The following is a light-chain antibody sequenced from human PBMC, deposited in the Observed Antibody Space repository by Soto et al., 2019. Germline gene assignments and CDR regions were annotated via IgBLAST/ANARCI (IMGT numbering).Light chain of an antibody. CDR3: QQYNSFPYS. CDR1: QSIFSW. J-gene: IGKJ2*03. V-gene: IGKV1-5*03. CDR2: KAS. Sequence: IQMTQSPSTLSASVGDRVSTTCRASQSIFSWLAWYQQKPGKAPKLLIYKASSLESGVPSRYSGSGSGTEFTLTISGLQPDDLATYYCQQYNSFPYSFGQGTKLEIK.